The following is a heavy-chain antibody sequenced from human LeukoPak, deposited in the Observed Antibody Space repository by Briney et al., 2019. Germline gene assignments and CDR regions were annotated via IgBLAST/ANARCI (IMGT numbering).Heavy chain of an antibody. CDR2: IYSGGST. J-gene: IGHJ4*02. D-gene: IGHD2-2*01. V-gene: IGHV3-53*04. CDR3: ARARKAEDCSSTSCFGYFDY. Sequence: GGSLRLSCAASGFTVSSNYMSWVRQAPGKGLEWVSVIYSGGSTYYADSVTGRFTISRHNSKNTLYLQMNSLRAEDTAVYYCARARKAEDCSSTSCFGYFDYWGQGTLVTVSS. CDR1: GFTVSSNY.